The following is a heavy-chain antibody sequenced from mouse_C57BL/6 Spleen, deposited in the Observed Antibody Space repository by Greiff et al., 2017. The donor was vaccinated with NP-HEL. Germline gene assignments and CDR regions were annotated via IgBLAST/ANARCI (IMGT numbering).Heavy chain of an antibody. CDR3: ASISLDGGDYFDY. Sequence: VQLQQSDAELVKPGASVKISCKVSGYTFTDHTIHWMKQRPEQGLEWIGYIYPRDGSTKYNEKFKGKATLTADKSSRTAYMQLNSLTSEDSAVYFCASISLDGGDYFDYWGQGTTLTVSS. J-gene: IGHJ2*01. CDR2: IYPRDGST. V-gene: IGHV1-78*01. CDR1: GYTFTDHT.